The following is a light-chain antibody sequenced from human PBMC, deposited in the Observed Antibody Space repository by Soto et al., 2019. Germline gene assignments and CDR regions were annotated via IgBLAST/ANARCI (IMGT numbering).Light chain of an antibody. CDR1: SSDVGGYTY. V-gene: IGLV2-14*01. J-gene: IGLJ1*01. CDR2: DVS. CDR3: SSYTSSSIYV. Sequence: QSALTQPASVSGSPGQSITISCTGTSSDVGGYTYVSWYQQHPGKAPKLMIYDVSNRPSGVSNRFSGSKSGNTASLTISGLQAEDDADDYCSSYTSSSIYVFGPGTNVTVL.